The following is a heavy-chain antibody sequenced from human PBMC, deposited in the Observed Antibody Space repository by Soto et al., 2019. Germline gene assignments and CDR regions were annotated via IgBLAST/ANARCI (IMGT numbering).Heavy chain of an antibody. CDR2: IYYSGST. J-gene: IGHJ4*02. CDR1: GGSISSYY. D-gene: IGHD3-22*01. V-gene: IGHV4-59*01. Sequence: SETLSLTCTVSGGSISSYYWSWIRQPPGKGLEWIGYIYYSGSTNYNPSLKSRVTILVDTSKNQFSLRLSSVTAADTAVYYCARRYYYDSSAYTFDYWGQGTQVTVSS. CDR3: ARRYYYDSSAYTFDY.